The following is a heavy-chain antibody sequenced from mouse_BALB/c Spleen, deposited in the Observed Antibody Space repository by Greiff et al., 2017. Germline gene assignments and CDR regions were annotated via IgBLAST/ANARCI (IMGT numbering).Heavy chain of an antibody. CDR2: ISYDGSN. CDR1: GYSITSGYY. CDR3: ARDLTYYGNSLFDY. D-gene: IGHD2-10*01. Sequence: EVQLVESGPGLVKPSQSLSLTCSVTGYSITSGYYWNWIRQFPGNKLEWMGYISYDGSNNYNPSLKNRISITRDTSKNQFFLKLNSVTTEDTATYYCARDLTYYGNSLFDYWGQGTTLTVSS. J-gene: IGHJ2*01. V-gene: IGHV3-6*02.